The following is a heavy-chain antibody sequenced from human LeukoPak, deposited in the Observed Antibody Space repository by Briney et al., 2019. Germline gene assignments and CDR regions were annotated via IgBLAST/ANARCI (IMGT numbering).Heavy chain of an antibody. CDR2: FTPEHAET. D-gene: IGHD4-23*01. V-gene: IGHV1-24*01. Sequence: ASVEVSCKVSGYSLTELSVHWVRQAPGIGLEWMGGFTPEHAETTYAQRFQGRVTMTEDTSTGTAYMELSSLRSDDTAVYYCATGDYGGIYFDFWGRGTLVSVS. J-gene: IGHJ4*02. CDR3: ATGDYGGIYFDF. CDR1: GYSLTELS.